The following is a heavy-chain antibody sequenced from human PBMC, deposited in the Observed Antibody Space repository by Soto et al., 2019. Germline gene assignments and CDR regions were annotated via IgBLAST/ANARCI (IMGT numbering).Heavy chain of an antibody. Sequence: QVQLVESGGGVVQPGRSLRLSCVASGFSLSNTGIHWVRQAPGKGLEWLAMISHDGTVKQYADPLKCRFTISRDNSENTLYLQMNSLTAEDTAVYYCAKDWGSSGWFNWFDPWGQGTLVTVSS. V-gene: IGHV3-30*18. J-gene: IGHJ5*02. CDR2: ISHDGTVK. CDR3: AKDWGSSGWFNWFDP. D-gene: IGHD6-19*01. CDR1: GFSLSNTG.